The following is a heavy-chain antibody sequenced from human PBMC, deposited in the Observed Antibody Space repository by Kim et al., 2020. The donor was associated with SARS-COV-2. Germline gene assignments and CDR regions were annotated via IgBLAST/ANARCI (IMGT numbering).Heavy chain of an antibody. CDR3: AKGGQRQWFFGYLDY. Sequence: GGSLRLSCAASGFTFGDYAIHWVRQVPGKGLEWVSGMSGNSVFIGYAASVKGRFSMSRDNTKNSLYLQMNNLKAEDTAFYYCAKGGQRQWFFGYLDYWGQGIPVTVSS. J-gene: IGHJ4*02. D-gene: IGHD3-22*01. CDR1: GFTFGDYA. V-gene: IGHV3-9*01. CDR2: MSGNSVFI.